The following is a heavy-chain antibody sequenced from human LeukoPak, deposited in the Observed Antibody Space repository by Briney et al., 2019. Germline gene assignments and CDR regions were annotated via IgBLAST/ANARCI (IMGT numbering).Heavy chain of an antibody. J-gene: IGHJ5*02. V-gene: IGHV3-7*01. CDR1: GFPFNSYW. CDR3: AGSRVAVTDTLDP. D-gene: IGHD6-19*01. CDR2: INPDGSET. Sequence: GGSLGLACAASGFPFNSYWMSWVRQAPGKGLEWVANINPDGSETRCVDSVKGRFTVSRDNAGNSLFLQVNSLRVEDTAVYYCAGSRVAVTDTLDPWGQGTLVTVSP.